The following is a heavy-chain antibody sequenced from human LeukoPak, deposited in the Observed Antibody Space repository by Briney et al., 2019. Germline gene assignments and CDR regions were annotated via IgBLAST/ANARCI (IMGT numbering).Heavy chain of an antibody. J-gene: IGHJ4*02. CDR1: GYTFTGYY. CDR3: ARDRSAGAAAGFDY. Sequence: ASVKVSCKASGYTFTGYYMHWVRQAPGQGLEWMGWINPNSGGTNYAQKFQGRVTMTRDTSISTAYMELSRLRSDDTAVYYCARDRSAGAAAGFDYWGQGTLVTVSS. V-gene: IGHV1-2*02. CDR2: INPNSGGT. D-gene: IGHD6-13*01.